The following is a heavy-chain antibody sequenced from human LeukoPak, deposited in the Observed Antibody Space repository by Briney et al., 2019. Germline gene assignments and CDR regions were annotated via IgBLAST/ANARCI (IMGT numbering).Heavy chain of an antibody. V-gene: IGHV3-53*01. CDR3: APVVPTADFDY. J-gene: IGHJ4*02. CDR2: IYSGGAT. D-gene: IGHD2-2*01. Sequence: GGSLRLPCAASGFSVITNYMTWVRQAPGKGLEWVSVIYSGGATYYADSVKGRFTISRDNFKKTLFLQMNSLRVEDTAVYYCAPVVPTADFDYWGQGTLVTVSS. CDR1: GFSVITNY.